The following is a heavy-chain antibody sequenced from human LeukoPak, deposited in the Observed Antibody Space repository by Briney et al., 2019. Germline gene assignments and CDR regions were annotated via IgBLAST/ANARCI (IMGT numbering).Heavy chain of an antibody. D-gene: IGHD3-3*01. CDR2: ISGSGGST. J-gene: IGHJ4*02. Sequence: GGSLRLSCAASGFTFSNAWMSWVRQAPGKGLEWVSAISGSGGSTYYADSVKGRFTISRDNSKNTLYLQMNSLRAEDTAVYYCAKSPTRSDFWSGYYRDYWGQGTLVTVSS. V-gene: IGHV3-23*01. CDR1: GFTFSNAW. CDR3: AKSPTRSDFWSGYYRDY.